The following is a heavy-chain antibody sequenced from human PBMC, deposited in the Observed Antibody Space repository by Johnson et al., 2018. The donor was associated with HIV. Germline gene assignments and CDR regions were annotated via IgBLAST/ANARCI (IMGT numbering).Heavy chain of an antibody. J-gene: IGHJ3*02. CDR1: GFSFSPYA. CDR3: ARNRPVSYGYRGAFDI. CDR2: ISYDGSTK. Sequence: QVQLVESGGGVVQPGRSLRLSCAASGFSFSPYALHWVRQTPGKGLEWVAVISYDGSTKYYADSVKGRFTISRDNSKNSLYLQMNTLRAEDTAVYYCARNRPVSYGYRGAFDIWGQGTMVTVSS. V-gene: IGHV3-30-3*01. D-gene: IGHD5-18*01.